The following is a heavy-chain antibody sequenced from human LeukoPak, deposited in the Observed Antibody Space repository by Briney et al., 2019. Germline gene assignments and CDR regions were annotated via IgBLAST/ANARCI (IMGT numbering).Heavy chain of an antibody. J-gene: IGHJ1*01. D-gene: IGHD2-2*01. V-gene: IGHV3-23*01. CDR3: ATDIVVVPAARYFQH. CDR2: ISGSGGST. Sequence: PGGSLRLSCAASGFTFSSYAMSWVRQAPGKGLEWVSAISGSGGSTYYADSVKGRFTISRDNSKNTLYLQMNSLRAEDTAVYYCATDIVVVPAARYFQHWGQGTLVTVSS. CDR1: GFTFSSYA.